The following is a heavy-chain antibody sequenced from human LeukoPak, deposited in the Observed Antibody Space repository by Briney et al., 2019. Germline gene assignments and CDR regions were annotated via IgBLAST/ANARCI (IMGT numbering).Heavy chain of an antibody. J-gene: IGHJ6*03. V-gene: IGHV3-7*01. CDR1: GFTFSSHW. CDR2: IKQDGSEK. CDR3: ARVGYYYDSSGYYEGDYFYMDV. Sequence: GGSLRLSCAASGFTFSSHWMNWVRQGPGKGLEWVANIKQDGSEKYYVDSVKGRFTISRDNAKNSLYLQMSSLRDEDTAVYYCARVGYYYDSSGYYEGDYFYMDVWGKGTTVTVSS. D-gene: IGHD3-22*01.